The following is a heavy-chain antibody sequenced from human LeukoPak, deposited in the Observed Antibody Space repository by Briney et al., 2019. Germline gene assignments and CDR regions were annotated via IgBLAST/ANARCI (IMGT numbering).Heavy chain of an antibody. CDR3: ARQGDYYDSSGSPGDY. D-gene: IGHD3-22*01. CDR2: IYPGDSDT. CDR1: GYSFTSYW. J-gene: IGHJ4*02. V-gene: IGHV5-51*01. Sequence: GESLKISCKGSGYSFTSYWIGWVRQMPGKGLEWMGIIYPGDSDTRYSPSFQGQVTISADKSISTAYLQWGSLKASDTAMYYCARQGDYYDSSGSPGDYWGQGTLVTVSS.